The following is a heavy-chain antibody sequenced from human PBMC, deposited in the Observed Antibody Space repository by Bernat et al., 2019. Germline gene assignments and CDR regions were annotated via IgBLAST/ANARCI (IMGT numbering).Heavy chain of an antibody. Sequence: EVQLVESGGGLVQPGGSLKLSCAASGFTFSGSAMHWVRQASGKGLEWVGRIRSKANSYATAYVASVKGRFTISRDDSKNTAYLQMNSLKTEDTAVYYCTRQLVVVAAQNYYYYGMDVWGQGTTVTVSS. CDR1: GFTFSGSA. CDR3: TRQLVVVAAQNYYYYGMDV. J-gene: IGHJ6*02. V-gene: IGHV3-73*01. D-gene: IGHD2-15*01. CDR2: IRSKANSYAT.